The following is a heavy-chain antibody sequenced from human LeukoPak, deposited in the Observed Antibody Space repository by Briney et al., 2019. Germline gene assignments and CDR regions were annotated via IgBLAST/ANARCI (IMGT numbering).Heavy chain of an antibody. CDR3: ARHHITMVRGVRHFDY. CDR1: GGSISSYY. V-gene: IGHV4-59*01. D-gene: IGHD3-10*01. Sequence: SETLSLTYTVSGGSISSYYWSWIRQPPGKGLEWIGYIYYSGSTNYNPSLKSRVTISVDTSKNQFSLKLSSVTAADTAVYYCARHHITMVRGVRHFDYWGQGTLVTVSS. J-gene: IGHJ4*02. CDR2: IYYSGST.